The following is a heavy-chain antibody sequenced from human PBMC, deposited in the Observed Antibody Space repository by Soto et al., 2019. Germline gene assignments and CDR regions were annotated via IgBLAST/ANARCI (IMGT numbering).Heavy chain of an antibody. V-gene: IGHV3-23*01. CDR1: ELTFRGYA. J-gene: IGHJ4*02. D-gene: IGHD6-13*01. CDR2: ISGRGGST. CDR3: AKGTVGSTLQPYYFDF. Sequence: EVQLLESGGGLVQPGGPLGSSGAFPELTFRGYAWSGFPQVQGRGRGGFSTISGRGGSTYYADSVKGRFTISRDNSRDTLCLQMNNLRAEDTAVYYCAKGTVGSTLQPYYFDFWGQGTLVTVSS.